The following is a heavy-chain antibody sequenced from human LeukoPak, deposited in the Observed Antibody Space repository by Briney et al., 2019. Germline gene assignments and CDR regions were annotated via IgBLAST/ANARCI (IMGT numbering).Heavy chain of an antibody. CDR3: AKDRRKEQQLASYFDY. V-gene: IGHV3-9*01. J-gene: IGHJ4*02. Sequence: GGSLRLSCAASGFTFSSYSMNWVRQAPGKGLEWVSGISWNSGSIGYADSVKGRFTISRDNAKNSLYLQMNSLRAEDTALYYCAKDRRKEQQLASYFDYWGQGTLVTVSS. CDR1: GFTFSSYS. D-gene: IGHD6-13*01. CDR2: ISWNSGSI.